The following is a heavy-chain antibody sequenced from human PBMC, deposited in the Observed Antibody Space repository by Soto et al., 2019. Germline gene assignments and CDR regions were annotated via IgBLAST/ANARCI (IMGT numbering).Heavy chain of an antibody. CDR1: GYIFTSYY. Sequence: ASVKVSCKASGYIFTSYYLHWVRQAPGQGLEWMGWINPFDGSRMFAQSFQGRVTFTRDTSTSTVYMELSGLRSDDTAVYYCSRVDPGETSPFDHWGQGTLVTVSS. CDR2: INPFDGSR. J-gene: IGHJ4*02. D-gene: IGHD3-10*01. CDR3: SRVDPGETSPFDH. V-gene: IGHV1-46*03.